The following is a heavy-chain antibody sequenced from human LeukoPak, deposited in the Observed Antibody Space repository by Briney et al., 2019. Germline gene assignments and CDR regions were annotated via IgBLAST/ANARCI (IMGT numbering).Heavy chain of an antibody. J-gene: IGHJ5*02. CDR1: GGSISSSNW. V-gene: IGHV4-4*02. D-gene: IGHD5-18*01. Sequence: SGTLSLTCAVSGGSISSSNWWSWVRQPPGKGLEWIGEIYHSGSTNYNPSLKSRVTISVDKSKNQFSLKLSSVTAADTAVYYCAKGAGGFSYYNWFDPWGQGTLVTVSS. CDR2: IYHSGST. CDR3: AKGAGGFSYYNWFDP.